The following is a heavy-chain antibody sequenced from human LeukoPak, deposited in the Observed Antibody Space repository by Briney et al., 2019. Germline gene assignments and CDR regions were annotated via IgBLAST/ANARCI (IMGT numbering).Heavy chain of an antibody. CDR1: GGSISSYY. D-gene: IGHD1-26*01. V-gene: IGHV4-59*01. J-gene: IGHJ4*02. CDR3: AKLGATWFXFDY. Sequence: SETLSLTCSVSGGSISSYYWTWIRQPPGKGLEWIGYIYYSGSTNYNPSLKSRVTISVDTSKNQFSLKLTSVTAADTAVYYCAKLGATWFXFDYWSQGTLVTVSS. CDR2: IYYSGST.